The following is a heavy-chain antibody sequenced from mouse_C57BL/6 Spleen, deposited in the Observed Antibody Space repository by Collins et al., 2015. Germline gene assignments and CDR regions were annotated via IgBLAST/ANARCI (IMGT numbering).Heavy chain of an antibody. Sequence: QVQLQQSGAELVKPGASVKVSCKASGYTFTSYWMHWVKQRPGQGLEWIGRIHPSDSETNYNQKFKGKATLTVDKSSSTAYMQVSSLTSEDSAVYYCTMELLRLIYTMDYWGQGTSVTVSS. J-gene: IGHJ4*01. V-gene: IGHV1-74*01. D-gene: IGHD3-2*02. CDR1: GYTFTSYW. CDR2: IHPSDSET. CDR3: TMELLRLIYTMDY.